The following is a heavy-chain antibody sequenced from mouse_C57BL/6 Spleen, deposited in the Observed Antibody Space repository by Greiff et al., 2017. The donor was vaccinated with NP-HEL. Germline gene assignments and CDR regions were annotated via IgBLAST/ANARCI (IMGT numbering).Heavy chain of an antibody. CDR2: ISYDGSN. J-gene: IGHJ2*01. Sequence: EVKLQESGPGLVKPSQSLSLTCSVTGYSITSGYYWNWIRQFPGNKLEWMGYISYDGSNNYNPSLKNRISITRDTSKNQFFLKLNSVTTEDTATYYCAREGTTVVAPFDYWGQGTTLTVSS. D-gene: IGHD1-1*01. CDR1: GYSITSGYY. CDR3: AREGTTVVAPFDY. V-gene: IGHV3-6*01.